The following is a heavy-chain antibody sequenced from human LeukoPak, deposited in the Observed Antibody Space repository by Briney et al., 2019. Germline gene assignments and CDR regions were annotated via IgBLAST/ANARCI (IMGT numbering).Heavy chain of an antibody. Sequence: GRSLRLSCAASGFTFSSYGMHWVRQAPGKGLEGVAVIWYDGSNKYYAYSVKGRFTISRDNSKNTLDLQMNSLRAEDTAVYYCARDMGSGSPGPLDYWGQGTLVTVSS. D-gene: IGHD1-26*01. CDR3: ARDMGSGSPGPLDY. CDR2: IWYDGSNK. J-gene: IGHJ4*02. V-gene: IGHV3-33*01. CDR1: GFTFSSYG.